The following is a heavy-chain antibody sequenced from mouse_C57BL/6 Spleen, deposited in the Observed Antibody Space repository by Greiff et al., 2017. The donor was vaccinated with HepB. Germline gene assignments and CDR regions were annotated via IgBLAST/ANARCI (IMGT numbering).Heavy chain of an antibody. CDR2: ISYDGSN. J-gene: IGHJ4*01. CDR3: AREGDITTVVAIYYYAMDY. D-gene: IGHD1-1*01. V-gene: IGHV3-6*01. Sequence: EVQLQESGPGLVKPSQSLSLTCSVTGYSITSGYYWNWIRQFPGNKLEWMGYISYDGSNNYNPSLKNRISITRDTSKNQFFLKLNSVTTEDTATYYCAREGDITTVVAIYYYAMDYWGQGTSVTVSS. CDR1: GYSITSGYY.